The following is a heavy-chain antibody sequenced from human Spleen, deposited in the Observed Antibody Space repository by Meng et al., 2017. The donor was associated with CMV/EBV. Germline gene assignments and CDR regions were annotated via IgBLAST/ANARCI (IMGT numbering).Heavy chain of an antibody. Sequence: SCTVSGGSISRGAYYWSWIRQHPGKGLEWIGYIYYSGSTYHNPSLKSRLTISVDTSKNQFSLKLSSVTAADTAVYYCARGVISAAVVFDYWGQGTLVTVSS. J-gene: IGHJ4*02. CDR2: IYYSGST. D-gene: IGHD6-13*01. V-gene: IGHV4-31*02. CDR3: ARGVISAAVVFDY. CDR1: GGSISRGAYY.